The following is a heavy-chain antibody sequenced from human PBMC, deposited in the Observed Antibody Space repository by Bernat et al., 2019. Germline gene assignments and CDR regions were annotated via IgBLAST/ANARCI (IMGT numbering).Heavy chain of an antibody. D-gene: IGHD3-3*01. CDR3: AKDFYDFWSGYSSAFDI. CDR2: ISGSGGST. Sequence: EVQLLESGGGLVQPGGSLRLSCAASGFTFSSHAMSWVRQAPGKGLEWVSAISGSGGSTYYADSVKGRFTISRDNSKNTLYLQMNSLRAEDTAVYYCAKDFYDFWSGYSSAFDIWGQGTMVTVSS. V-gene: IGHV3-23*01. CDR1: GFTFSSHA. J-gene: IGHJ3*02.